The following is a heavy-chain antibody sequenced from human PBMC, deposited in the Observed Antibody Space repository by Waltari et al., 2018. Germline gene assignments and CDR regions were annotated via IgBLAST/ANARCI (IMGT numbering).Heavy chain of an antibody. CDR2: IFHNGLS. V-gene: IGHV4-38-2*01. Sequence: QVHLQESGPGLVKPSETLSLTCAVSHYSIRRGFYWAWIRQPPGGGLEWIGSIFHNGLSYYNPSLRSRVIMSVDTSKNQLSLRLNSVTATDAAVYSCARNNRGAGAFDFWGQGILVTVSS. CDR3: ARNNRGAGAFDF. D-gene: IGHD3-10*01. CDR1: HYSIRRGFY. J-gene: IGHJ4*02.